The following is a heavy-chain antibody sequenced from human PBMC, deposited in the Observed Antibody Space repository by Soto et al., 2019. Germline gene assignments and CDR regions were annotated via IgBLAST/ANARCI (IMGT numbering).Heavy chain of an antibody. CDR3: AMSYCSSTICPGRGDAIDI. J-gene: IGHJ3*02. CDR1: GYTFTSYA. CDR2: INAGNGNT. D-gene: IGHD2-2*01. Sequence: ASVKVSCKASGYTFTSYAMHWVRQAPGQRLEWMGWINAGNGNTKYSQKFQGRVTITRDTSASTAYMELSSLRSEDTAVYYCAMSYCSSTICPGRGDAIDIWGKGTTVTVSS. V-gene: IGHV1-3*01.